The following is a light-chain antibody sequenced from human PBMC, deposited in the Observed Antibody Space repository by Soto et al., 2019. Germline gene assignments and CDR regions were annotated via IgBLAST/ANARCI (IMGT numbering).Light chain of an antibody. CDR1: QSISAY. Sequence: DIQMTQSPSSMSASVGDRVTITCRASQSISAYLNWYQQKPGKAPKLLIYAASSLQSGVPSRFSGSGSGTDFTLTISRLQPEDFATYYGQESYSTPSVTFGPATKVDIK. J-gene: IGKJ3*01. V-gene: IGKV1-39*01. CDR3: QESYSTPSVT. CDR2: AAS.